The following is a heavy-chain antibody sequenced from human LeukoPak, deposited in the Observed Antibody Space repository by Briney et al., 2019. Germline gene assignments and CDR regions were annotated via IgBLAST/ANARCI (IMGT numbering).Heavy chain of an antibody. CDR1: GVTFSGSA. CDR3: TSYDYYYDSSGYYPFDY. Sequence: GGSLRLSCAASGVTFSGSAIHWVRQASGKGLEWVGRIRSKANSYATAYAASVKGRFTISRDDSKNTAYLQMNSLKIEDTAVYYCTSYDYYYDSSGYYPFDYWGQGSLVTVSS. V-gene: IGHV3-73*01. D-gene: IGHD3-22*01. CDR2: IRSKANSYAT. J-gene: IGHJ4*02.